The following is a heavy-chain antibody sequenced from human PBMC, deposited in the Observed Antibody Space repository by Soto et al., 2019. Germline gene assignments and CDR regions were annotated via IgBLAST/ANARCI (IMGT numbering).Heavy chain of an antibody. J-gene: IGHJ4*02. CDR3: ARDSGSYMYVSD. CDR2: ISAYNGET. V-gene: IGHV1-18*01. Sequence: QVQLVQSGAEVKKPGASVKVSCKASGYTFTSSGFSWVRQAPGQGLEWMAWISAYNGETHYAQKFQGRVTMTTDTSKSTSYMELRSLRSNDTAVYYGARDSGSYMYVSDWGQGTLVTVSS. D-gene: IGHD1-26*01. CDR1: GYTFTSSG.